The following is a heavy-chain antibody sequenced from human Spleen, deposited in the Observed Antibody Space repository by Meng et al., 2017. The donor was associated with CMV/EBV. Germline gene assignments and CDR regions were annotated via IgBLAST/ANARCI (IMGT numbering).Heavy chain of an antibody. CDR2: ITTAFETA. Sequence: TFSSSSLMWVRQAPGQGLEWMGGITTAFETADYAQKFRDRVTISTDDSATTAYMEMSSLGSEDTAVYFCARGPRITVGGVIIWPLEDWGQGTLVTVSS. J-gene: IGHJ4*02. CDR3: ARGPRITVGGVIIWPLED. V-gene: IGHV1-69*05. D-gene: IGHD3-16*02. CDR1: TFSSSS.